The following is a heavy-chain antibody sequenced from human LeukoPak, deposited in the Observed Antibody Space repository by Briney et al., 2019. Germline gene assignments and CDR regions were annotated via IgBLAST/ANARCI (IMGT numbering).Heavy chain of an antibody. CDR1: GGSFSGYY. CDR2: INHSGST. CDR3: ARTLYDFWSGYYSGFDY. V-gene: IGHV4-34*01. D-gene: IGHD3-3*01. J-gene: IGHJ4*02. Sequence: SETLSLTCAVYGGSFSGYYWSRIRQPPGKGLEWIGEINHSGSTNYNPSLKSRVTISVDTSKNQFSLKLSSVTAADTAVYYCARTLYDFWSGYYSGFDYWGQGTLVTVSS.